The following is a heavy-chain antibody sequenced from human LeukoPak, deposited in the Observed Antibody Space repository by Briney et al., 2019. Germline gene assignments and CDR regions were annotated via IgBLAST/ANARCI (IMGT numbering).Heavy chain of an antibody. V-gene: IGHV4-4*07. Sequence: KPSETPSLTRTVPGGSLSSYYWGWVRQPPGEGLGWDWRIYTSGSTHYNPSLKSRVTMSVDTSKNQFSLKLSSVTAADTAVYYCARDRGNWNYPLDYWGQGTLVTVSS. CDR1: GGSLSSYY. CDR2: IYTSGST. CDR3: ARDRGNWNYPLDY. J-gene: IGHJ4*02. D-gene: IGHD1-7*01.